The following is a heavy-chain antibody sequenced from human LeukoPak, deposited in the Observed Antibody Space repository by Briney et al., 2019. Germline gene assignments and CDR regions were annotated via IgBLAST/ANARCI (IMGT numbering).Heavy chain of an antibody. V-gene: IGHV1-2*04. Sequence: ASVKVSCKASGCTFTGYFMHWVRQAPGQGLEWMGWINPNNGATNYAQNFQGWVTMTRDTSISTAYMELSRLRSDDTAVYYCARVNNYYDSSGDYLYYFDSWGQGTLVTVSS. J-gene: IGHJ4*02. CDR3: ARVNNYYDSSGDYLYYFDS. D-gene: IGHD3-22*01. CDR2: INPNNGAT. CDR1: GCTFTGYF.